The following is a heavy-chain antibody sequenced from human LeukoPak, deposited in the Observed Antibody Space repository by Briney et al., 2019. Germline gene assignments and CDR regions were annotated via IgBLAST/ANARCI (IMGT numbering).Heavy chain of an antibody. D-gene: IGHD3-3*01. CDR3: ARDDDLWGDRAFDI. V-gene: IGHV3-53*01. CDR2: IYSGGST. CDR1: GFTVSSNC. Sequence: GGSLRLSCAASGFTVSSNCMSWVRQAPGKGLEWVSVIYSGGSTYYADSVKGRFTISRDNSKNTLYLQMNSLRAEDTAVYYCARDDDLWGDRAFDIWGQGTMVTVSS. J-gene: IGHJ3*02.